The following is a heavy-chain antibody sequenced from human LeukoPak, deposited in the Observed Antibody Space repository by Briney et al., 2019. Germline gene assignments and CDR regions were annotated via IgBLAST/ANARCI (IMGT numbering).Heavy chain of an antibody. CDR2: ISSSDSTI. J-gene: IGHJ4*02. CDR3: ARFALYYYGSGSYPGYFDY. V-gene: IGHV3-11*04. CDR1: GFTFSDYY. D-gene: IGHD3-10*01. Sequence: PGGSLRLSCAASGFTFSDYYMSWIRQAPGKGLEWVSKISSSDSTIYYADSVKGRFTISRDNAKNSLSLQMNSLRVEDTAVYYCARFALYYYGSGSYPGYFDYWGQGTLVTVSS.